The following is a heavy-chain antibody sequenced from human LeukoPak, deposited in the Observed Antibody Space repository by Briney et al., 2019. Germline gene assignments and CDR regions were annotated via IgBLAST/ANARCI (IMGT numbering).Heavy chain of an antibody. CDR1: GFTLSNSW. Sequence: GGSLRLSCAAYGFTLSNSWMTWVRQAPGKDLEWVATINPDGSKVAYVGSVKGRFTISRDNAKNSVYLQMSSLRVEETGVFYCARDRGYSSFGYWGQGALVAVSS. CDR2: INPDGSKV. V-gene: IGHV3-7*01. CDR3: ARDRGYSSFGY. J-gene: IGHJ4*02. D-gene: IGHD2-15*01.